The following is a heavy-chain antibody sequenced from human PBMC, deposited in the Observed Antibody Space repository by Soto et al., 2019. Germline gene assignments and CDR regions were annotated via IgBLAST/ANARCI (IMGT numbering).Heavy chain of an antibody. J-gene: IGHJ6*02. D-gene: IGHD1-7*01. CDR2: IHSGGDT. CDR3: ARSRTGTTYGGMDV. Sequence: GSLRLSCAASGFAVSSNYMTWVRQAPGKGLEWVSVIHSGGDTHYADSVRGRFTISRDNSKNTLYLQMNGLRAEDTAVYYCARSRTGTTYGGMDVWGQGTTVTVSS. V-gene: IGHV3-66*01. CDR1: GFAVSSNY.